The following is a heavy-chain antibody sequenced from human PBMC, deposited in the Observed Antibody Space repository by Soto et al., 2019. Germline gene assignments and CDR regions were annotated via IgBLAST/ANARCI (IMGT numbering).Heavy chain of an antibody. J-gene: IGHJ4*02. Sequence: GASVKVSCKTSGFTFTSYVMHWVRQASGQRLEWMGWINAGNVNTKYSQKFQGRVTITRDTSASAVYMELSSLRPEDTAVYYCARDPYDYGDHDDYFDYWGQGTLVTVSS. CDR3: ARDPYDYGDHDDYFDY. CDR1: GFTFTSYV. V-gene: IGHV1-3*01. D-gene: IGHD4-17*01. CDR2: INAGNVNT.